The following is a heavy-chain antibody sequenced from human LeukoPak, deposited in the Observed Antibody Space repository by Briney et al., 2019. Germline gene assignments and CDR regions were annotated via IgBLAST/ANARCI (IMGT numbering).Heavy chain of an antibody. CDR2: IYSGGST. CDR3: ARARGVSTGYRPIDY. J-gene: IGHJ4*02. V-gene: IGHV3-53*01. Sequence: GGSLRLSCAASGFTVSSNYMSWVRQAPGKGLEWVSLIYSGGSTYYADSVKGRFTISRDNSKNTLYLQMNSLRAEDTAVYYCARARGVSTGYRPIDYWGQGTLVTVSS. CDR1: GFTVSSNY. D-gene: IGHD3-22*01.